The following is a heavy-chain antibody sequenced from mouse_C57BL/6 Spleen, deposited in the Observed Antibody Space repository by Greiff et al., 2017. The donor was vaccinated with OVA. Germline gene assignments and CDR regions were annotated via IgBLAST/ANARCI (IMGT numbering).Heavy chain of an antibody. CDR1: GFTFSSYA. CDR2: ISSGGDYI. Sequence: EVKLMESGEGLVKPGGSLKLSCAASGFTFSSYAMSWVRQTPEKRLEWVAYISSGGDYIYYADTVKGRFTISRDNARNTLYLQMSSLKSEDTAMYYCTRGYDYDGYMDYWGQGTSVTVSS. V-gene: IGHV5-9-1*02. D-gene: IGHD2-4*01. J-gene: IGHJ4*01. CDR3: TRGYDYDGYMDY.